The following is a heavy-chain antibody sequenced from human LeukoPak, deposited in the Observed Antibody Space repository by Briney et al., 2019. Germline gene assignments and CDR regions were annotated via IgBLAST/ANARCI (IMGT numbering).Heavy chain of an antibody. D-gene: IGHD3-10*01. V-gene: IGHV3-15*01. Sequence: GGSLRLSCAASGFTFSNAWMSWVRQAPGKGLEWVGRIKSKTDGGTTDYAAPVKGRFTISRDDSKNTLYLQMNSLKTEDTAVYYCTTDPLPYGSGSNWFDPWGQRTLVTVSS. CDR1: GFTFSNAW. CDR2: IKSKTDGGTT. CDR3: TTDPLPYGSGSNWFDP. J-gene: IGHJ5*02.